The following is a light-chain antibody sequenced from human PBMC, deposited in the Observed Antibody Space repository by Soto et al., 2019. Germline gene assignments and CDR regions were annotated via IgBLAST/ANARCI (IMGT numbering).Light chain of an antibody. Sequence: EIVMTQSPATLSVSPGERATLSCRASQSISANLAWYQQKPGQAPRLLIYGASTRATGIPARFSGSGSGTEFTLTINSLQSEDFAVYFCQQYNNWPPWTSGQGTKV. V-gene: IGKV3-15*01. CDR1: QSISAN. J-gene: IGKJ1*01. CDR3: QQYNNWPPWT. CDR2: GAS.